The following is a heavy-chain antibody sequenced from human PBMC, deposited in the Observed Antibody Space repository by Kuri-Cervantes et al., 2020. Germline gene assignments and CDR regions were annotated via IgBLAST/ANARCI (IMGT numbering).Heavy chain of an antibody. CDR1: GYSISGGYY. CDR3: ARDVSREIVVVVAATPGFDY. V-gene: IGHV4-38-2*02. Sequence: SETLSLTCAVSGYSISGGYYWGWIRQPPGKGLEWIGSIYHSGSTYYNPSLKSRVTISVDTSKNQFSLKLSSVTAADTAVYYCARDVSREIVVVVAATPGFDYWGQGTLVTVSS. D-gene: IGHD2-15*01. CDR2: IYHSGST. J-gene: IGHJ4*02.